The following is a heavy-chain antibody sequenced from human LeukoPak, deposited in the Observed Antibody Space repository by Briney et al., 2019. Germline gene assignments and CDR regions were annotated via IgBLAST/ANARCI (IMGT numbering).Heavy chain of an antibody. J-gene: IGHJ4*02. CDR1: SGSISSSSYH. V-gene: IGHV4-39*01. CDR2: IYYSGRT. D-gene: IGHD6-13*01. Sequence: SETLSLTCTVSSGSISSSSYHWGWIRQPPGKGLEWIGSIYYSGRTYYKPSLKSRVTISVDTSKNQFSLKLSSVTAADTAVYYCARGSTAAGTPYFDYWGQGTLVTVSS. CDR3: ARGSTAAGTPYFDY.